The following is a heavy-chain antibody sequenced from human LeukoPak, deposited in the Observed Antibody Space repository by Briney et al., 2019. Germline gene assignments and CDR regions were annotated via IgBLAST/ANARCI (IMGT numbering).Heavy chain of an antibody. CDR2: IYYTGST. Sequence: PSETLSLTCTVSSGSISSYYWSWIRQPPGKGLEWIGYIYYTGSTNYNPSLKSRVTISVDTSKNQFSLNLSSVIAADTAVYYCARHGPYLGRLGWFDPWGQGTLDTVSS. CDR3: ARHGPYLGRLGWFDP. CDR1: SGSISSYY. D-gene: IGHD1-26*01. V-gene: IGHV4-59*08. J-gene: IGHJ5*02.